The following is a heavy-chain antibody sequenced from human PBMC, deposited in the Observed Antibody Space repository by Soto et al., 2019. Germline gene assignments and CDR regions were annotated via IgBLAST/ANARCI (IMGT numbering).Heavy chain of an antibody. J-gene: IGHJ6*02. Sequence: PSETLSLTCAVSGVSISSDGYSWSWIRQPPGKGLEWIGYIYRTGSTYYSPALKSRVTISVDRSKNQFSLKLSSVTAADTAVYYCARGGGSRTSQSMDVWGQGTTVTVSS. CDR3: ARGGGSRTSQSMDV. CDR1: GVSISSDGYS. CDR2: IYRTGST. V-gene: IGHV4-30-2*01. D-gene: IGHD2-2*01.